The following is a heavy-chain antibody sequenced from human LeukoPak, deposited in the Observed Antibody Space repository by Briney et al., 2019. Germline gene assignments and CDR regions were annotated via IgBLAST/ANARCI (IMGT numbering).Heavy chain of an antibody. D-gene: IGHD5-24*01. CDR2: VVDSGGST. Sequence: GGSLRLSCAASGFTFSSYAMSWVRQAPGKGLEWVSTVVDSGGSTYHAVSVKGRFTISRDNSKNTLYLQMNSLRAEDTAIYYCAKWLRVATTFFDYWGQGTLVTVSS. CDR1: GFTFSSYA. J-gene: IGHJ4*02. V-gene: IGHV3-23*01. CDR3: AKWLRVATTFFDY.